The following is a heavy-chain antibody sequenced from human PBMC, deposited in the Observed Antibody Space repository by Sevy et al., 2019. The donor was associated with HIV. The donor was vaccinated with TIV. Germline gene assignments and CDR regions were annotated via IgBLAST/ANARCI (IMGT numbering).Heavy chain of an antibody. J-gene: IGHJ4*02. CDR1: GFTFSSYS. CDR3: ARDGWNPRYWFDY. CDR2: ISMRGGTT. V-gene: IGHV3-48*02. Sequence: GGSLRLSCTASGFTFSSYSMNWVRQAPGKGLEWVSYISMRGGTTYYADSVKGRFTISRDNAKNSLYLQMNSLRDEDTAMDYCARDGWNPRYWFDYWGPGTLVTVSS. D-gene: IGHD1-1*01.